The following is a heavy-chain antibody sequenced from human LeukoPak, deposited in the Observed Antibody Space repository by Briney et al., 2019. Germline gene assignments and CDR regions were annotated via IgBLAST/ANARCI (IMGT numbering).Heavy chain of an antibody. CDR2: IKSKTDGGAT. CDR3: TTPGIAVPGTRGSANY. V-gene: IGHV3-15*01. D-gene: IGHD6-19*01. CDR1: GFTLSNAW. J-gene: IGHJ4*02. Sequence: GGSLRLSCAASGFTLSNAWTNWVRQAPEKGPEWVGRIKSKTDGGATDYAAPVKGRFSISRDDSKNTLYLQMNSLRTEDTAVYYCTTPGIAVPGTRGSANYWGQGTLVTVSS.